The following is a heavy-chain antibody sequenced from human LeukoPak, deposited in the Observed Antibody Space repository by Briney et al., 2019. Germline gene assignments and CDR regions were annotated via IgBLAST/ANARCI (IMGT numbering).Heavy chain of an antibody. CDR2: ISYDGSNK. Sequence: GGSLRLSCAASGFAFSSHTLHWVRQAPGKGLEWVALISYDGSNKYYTDSVKGRFTISRDNSKNTLYLQMNSLRAEDTAVYYCAKDHASNFDWYERGGIFDYWGQGTLVTVSS. CDR3: AKDHASNFDWYERGGIFDY. V-gene: IGHV3-30-3*01. CDR1: GFAFSSHT. D-gene: IGHD3-9*01. J-gene: IGHJ4*02.